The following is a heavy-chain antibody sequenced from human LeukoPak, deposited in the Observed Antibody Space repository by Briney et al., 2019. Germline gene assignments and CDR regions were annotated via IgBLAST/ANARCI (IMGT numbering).Heavy chain of an antibody. D-gene: IGHD6-19*01. J-gene: IGHJ4*02. CDR2: IYYSGTT. CDR3: ARVAPYSSGWYVAY. V-gene: IGHV4-59*01. CDR1: GAYINSYY. Sequence: SETLSLTCTVSGAYINSYYWSWIRQPPGEGLERIGYIYYSGTTNYNPSLKSRVTISVDTSKNQFSLKLTSVTAADTAVYYCARVAPYSSGWYVAYWGQGTLVTVSS.